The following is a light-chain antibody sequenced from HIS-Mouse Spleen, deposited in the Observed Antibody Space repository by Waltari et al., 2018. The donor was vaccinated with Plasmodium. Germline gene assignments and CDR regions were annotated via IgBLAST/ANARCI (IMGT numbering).Light chain of an antibody. J-gene: IGKJ2*01. V-gene: IGKV1-39*01. Sequence: DIRRTEAPSSLPAALGDRVTITCRASQSISSYLNWYQEKPGKGPKFLIYAASSWQSGVPSRFSGSGSGTEFTITISSLQPEDFATYYCQQSYSTPTFGQGTKLEIK. CDR3: QQSYSTPT. CDR1: QSISSY. CDR2: AAS.